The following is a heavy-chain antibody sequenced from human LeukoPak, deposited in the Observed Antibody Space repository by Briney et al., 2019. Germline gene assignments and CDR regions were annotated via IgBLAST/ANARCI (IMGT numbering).Heavy chain of an antibody. D-gene: IGHD6-6*01. V-gene: IGHV4-59*01. CDR2: IYYSGST. Sequence: SETLSLTCTVSGGSISNYYWNWIRQPPGKGLEWIGYIYYSGSTNSNPSLKSRVTISVGTSENQFSLKLSSVTAADTAVYYCARAGQFISARPISFDYWGQGTLVTVSS. CDR1: GGSISNYY. J-gene: IGHJ4*02. CDR3: ARAGQFISARPISFDY.